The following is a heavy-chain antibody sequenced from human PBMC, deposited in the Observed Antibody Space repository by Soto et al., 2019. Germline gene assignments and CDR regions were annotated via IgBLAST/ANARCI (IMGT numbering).Heavy chain of an antibody. D-gene: IGHD6-19*01. CDR2: ISSSGSTI. V-gene: IGHV3-11*01. CDR3: ARDAWVPADAVPGIYYFDY. Sequence: QVQLVESGGGLVKPGGSLRLSCAASGFTFSDYYMSWIRQAPGKGLEWVSYISSSGSTIYYADSVKGRCTISRDNAKNSLFLQMNSLRAEDTAVYYCARDAWVPADAVPGIYYFDYWGQGTLVTVSS. J-gene: IGHJ4*02. CDR1: GFTFSDYY.